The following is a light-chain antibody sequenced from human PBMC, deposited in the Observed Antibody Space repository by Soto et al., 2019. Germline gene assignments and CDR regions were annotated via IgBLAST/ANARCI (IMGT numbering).Light chain of an antibody. CDR2: RNN. Sequence: QSVLTQPPSASGTPGQRVTISCSGSSSNIGSNYVYWYQQLPGTAPKLLIYRNNQRPSGVPDRFSGSKSGTSASLAISGLRFEDEADYYCAAWDDSLSGQVFGTGTKVTVL. CDR1: SSNIGSNY. J-gene: IGLJ1*01. V-gene: IGLV1-47*01. CDR3: AAWDDSLSGQV.